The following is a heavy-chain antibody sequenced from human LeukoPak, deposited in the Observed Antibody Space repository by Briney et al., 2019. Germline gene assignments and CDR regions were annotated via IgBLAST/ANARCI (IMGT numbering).Heavy chain of an antibody. D-gene: IGHD3-16*01. CDR2: ISYDGSNK. J-gene: IGHJ4*02. Sequence: GGSLRLSCAASAFSLSAYNMNWVRQAPGKGLEWVAVISYDGSNKYYADSVKGRFTISRDNSKNTLYLQMSSLRAEDTAVYYCARVLDPERHMITTLSFDYWGQGTLVTVSS. V-gene: IGHV3-30-3*01. CDR3: ARVLDPERHMITTLSFDY. CDR1: AFSLSAYN.